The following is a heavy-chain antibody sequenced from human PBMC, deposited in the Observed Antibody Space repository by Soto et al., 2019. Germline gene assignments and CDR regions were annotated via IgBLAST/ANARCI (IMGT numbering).Heavy chain of an antibody. D-gene: IGHD6-19*01. CDR2: VNHGGRT. Sequence: QVQVQQWGAGLLKPSETLSLICAVYGESFSGYFWSWIRQSPGKGPEWIGEVNHGGRTNYNPSLESRVTISVDTSKKQFVLQMTSVTAADTAVYYCARGREQWLKSGPFDFWGQGSQVAVSS. CDR3: ARGREQWLKSGPFDF. CDR1: GESFSGYF. J-gene: IGHJ5*01. V-gene: IGHV4-34*02.